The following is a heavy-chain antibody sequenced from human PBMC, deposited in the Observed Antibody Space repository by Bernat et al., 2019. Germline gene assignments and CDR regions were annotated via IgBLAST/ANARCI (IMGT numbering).Heavy chain of an antibody. CDR3: AREGAIRLLYYYYMDV. CDR2: INHSGST. V-gene: IGHV4-34*01. CDR1: GGSFSGYY. J-gene: IGHJ6*03. Sequence: QVQLQQWGAGLLKPSETLSLTCAVYGGSFSGYYWSWIRQPPGKGLEWIGEINHSGSTNYNPSLKSRVTISVDTSKTPFSLKLSSVTAADTAVYYCAREGAIRLLYYYYMDVWGKGTTVTVSS. D-gene: IGHD3-16*01.